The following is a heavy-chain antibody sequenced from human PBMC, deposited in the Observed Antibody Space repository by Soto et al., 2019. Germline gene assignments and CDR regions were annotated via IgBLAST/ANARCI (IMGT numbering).Heavy chain of an antibody. CDR1: GLPLSTTGMC. CDR2: INWDDDK. CDR3: AHAYGGTSWPNDAFDV. Sequence: SGPTLENPTHTLTLTCAFSGLPLSTTGMCVNWIRQPPGKALDWLARINWDDDKYYSRSLKTRLTIPKDTSKNQVVLTMTNMDPVDTATYYCAHAYGGTSWPNDAFDVWGQGTVVTVSS. D-gene: IGHD2-2*01. J-gene: IGHJ3*01. V-gene: IGHV2-70*12.